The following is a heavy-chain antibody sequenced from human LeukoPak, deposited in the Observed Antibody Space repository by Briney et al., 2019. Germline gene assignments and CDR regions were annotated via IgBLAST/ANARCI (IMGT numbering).Heavy chain of an antibody. CDR3: AREGSGWPNWFDP. Sequence: PSETLSLTCTVSGGSISSSSYYWGWIRQPPGKGLEWIGSIYYSGSTYYNPSLKSRVTISVDTSKNQFSLKLSSVTAADTAVYYCAREGSGWPNWFDPWGQGTLVTVSS. V-gene: IGHV4-39*07. J-gene: IGHJ5*02. D-gene: IGHD6-19*01. CDR2: IYYSGST. CDR1: GGSISSSSYY.